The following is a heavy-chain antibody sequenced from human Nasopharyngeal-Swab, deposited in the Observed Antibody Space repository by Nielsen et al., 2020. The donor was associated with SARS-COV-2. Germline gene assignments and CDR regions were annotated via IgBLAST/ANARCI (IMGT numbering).Heavy chain of an antibody. CDR2: ISSSGSTI. J-gene: IGHJ5*02. D-gene: IGHD3-9*01. CDR3: ARDRHGYDILTGYRRANNWVDP. V-gene: IGHV3-11*04. CDR1: GFTFSDYY. Sequence: GESLKISCAASGFTFSDYYMSWIRQAPGKGLEWVSYISSSGSTIYYADSVKGRFTISRDNAKNSLYLQMNSLRAEDTAVYYCARDRHGYDILTGYRRANNWVDPWGQGTLVTVSS.